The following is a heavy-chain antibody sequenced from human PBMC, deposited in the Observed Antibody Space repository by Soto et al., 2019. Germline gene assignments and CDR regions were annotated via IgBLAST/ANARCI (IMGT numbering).Heavy chain of an antibody. Sequence: EVQLVESGGDLVQPGGSLSLSCAASRFTFSDYSMNWVRQAPGKGLEWVSYISGGGATIYYADSVRGRFTISRDNAKNSLVWQMNSLREDDTAVYYCAREAPSSQWLRTRYFDYWGQVTLVTVSS. CDR1: RFTFSDYS. D-gene: IGHD6-19*01. V-gene: IGHV3-48*02. J-gene: IGHJ4*02. CDR3: AREAPSSQWLRTRYFDY. CDR2: ISGGGATI.